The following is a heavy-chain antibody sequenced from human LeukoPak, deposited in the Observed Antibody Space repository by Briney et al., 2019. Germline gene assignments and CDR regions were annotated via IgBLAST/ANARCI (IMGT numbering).Heavy chain of an antibody. V-gene: IGHV3-21*01. J-gene: IGHJ4*02. CDR1: GFTFRSYS. Sequence: GGSLRLSXAASGFTFRSYSMNWVRQAPGKGLEWVSSISSSSSYIYYADSVKGRFTISRDNAKNSLYLQMNSLRAEDTAVYYCARDAEWELFDYWGQGTLVTVSS. CDR3: ARDAEWELFDY. CDR2: ISSSSSYI. D-gene: IGHD1-26*01.